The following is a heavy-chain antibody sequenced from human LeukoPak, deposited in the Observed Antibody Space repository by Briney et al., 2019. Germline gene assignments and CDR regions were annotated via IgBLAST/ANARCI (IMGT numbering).Heavy chain of an antibody. V-gene: IGHV1-2*02. CDR3: ARVYGSGSGPRQLAH. CDR1: GYTFTSYD. D-gene: IGHD3-10*01. CDR2: MNPNSGGT. Sequence: ASVKVSCKASGYTFTSYDINWVRQATGQGLEWMGWMNPNSGGTNYAQKFQGRVTMTSNSSINTVYMELSGLRSDDTAVYFCARVYGSGSGPRQLAHWGQGTLVTVSS. J-gene: IGHJ4*02.